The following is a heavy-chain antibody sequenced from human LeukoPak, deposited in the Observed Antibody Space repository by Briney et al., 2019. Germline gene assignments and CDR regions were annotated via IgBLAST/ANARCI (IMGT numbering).Heavy chain of an antibody. D-gene: IGHD3-10*01. CDR3: SRSLNYYCASGSFDPWFGP. CDR1: GGSLNPFY. CDR2: ISYSGTS. Sequence: SETLSLTCTVSGGSLNPFYWSWIRQPPGKGLEWIGYISYSGTSNSHPSPKNRGTISSETTKNKFFLKLTSVTAADTATFYCSRSLNYYCASGSFDPWFGPWGQGTLVAVSA. V-gene: IGHV4-59*01. J-gene: IGHJ5*02.